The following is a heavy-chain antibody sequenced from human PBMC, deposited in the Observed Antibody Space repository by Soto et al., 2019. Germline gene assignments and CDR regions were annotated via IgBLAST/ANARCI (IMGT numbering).Heavy chain of an antibody. CDR1: GFTFNTYT. Sequence: EVQLVESGGGLVKPGGSLRLSCAASGFTFNTYTMNWVRQAPGKGLEWVSSISCRSIYIYYADSVTGRFTISRDDARNSPYLQMNSLRAEDTAVYYCAREEVSRPNTYHGLDVWGQGTTVTVSS. J-gene: IGHJ6*02. CDR3: AREEVSRPNTYHGLDV. CDR2: ISCRSIYI. V-gene: IGHV3-21*01.